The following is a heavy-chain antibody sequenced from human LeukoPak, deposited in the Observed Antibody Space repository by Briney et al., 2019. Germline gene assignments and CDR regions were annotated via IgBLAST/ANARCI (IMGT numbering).Heavy chain of an antibody. Sequence: ASVKVSCKASGYTFTSYYMHWVRQAPGQGLEWMGIINPSGGSTSYAQKFQGRVTMTRDMPTSTVYMELSSLRSEDTAVYYCATYGGNSGGFDAFDIWGQGTMVTVSS. J-gene: IGHJ3*02. CDR1: GYTFTSYY. V-gene: IGHV1-46*01. CDR2: INPSGGST. CDR3: ATYGGNSGGFDAFDI. D-gene: IGHD4-23*01.